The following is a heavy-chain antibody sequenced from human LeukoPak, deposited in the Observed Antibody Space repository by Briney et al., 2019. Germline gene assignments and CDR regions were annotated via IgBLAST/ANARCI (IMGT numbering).Heavy chain of an antibody. Sequence: GGSLRLSCAASGFTFGDYAMHWVRQAPGKGLEWVSHISGDGGSTYYADSVKGRFTISRDNSKNSLYLQMNSLRTEDTALYYCAKDTPLAAAGHYYYYMDVWGKGTTVTVSS. V-gene: IGHV3-43*02. J-gene: IGHJ6*03. CDR3: AKDTPLAAAGHYYYYMDV. CDR2: ISGDGGST. D-gene: IGHD6-13*01. CDR1: GFTFGDYA.